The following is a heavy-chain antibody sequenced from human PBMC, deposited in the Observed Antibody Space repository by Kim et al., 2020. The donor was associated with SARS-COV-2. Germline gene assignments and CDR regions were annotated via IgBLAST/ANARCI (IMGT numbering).Heavy chain of an antibody. J-gene: IGHJ4*02. CDR3: FRGGVDF. CDR2: INPDGTST. V-gene: IGHV3-74*01. Sequence: GGSLRLSCAASGFTFSDSWMDWVRQTAGGGLLWVARINPDGTSTYYPDSVKGRFAISRDNSKNTLYLQMNSLRTEDTAVYYCFRGGVDFWGQGPLVTVSS. CDR1: GFTFSDSW. D-gene: IGHD3-10*01.